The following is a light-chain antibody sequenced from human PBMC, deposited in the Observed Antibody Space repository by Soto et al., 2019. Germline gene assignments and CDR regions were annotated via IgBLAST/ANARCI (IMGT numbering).Light chain of an antibody. CDR3: QQRSNWPT. V-gene: IGKV3-15*01. Sequence: EIVMTQSPATLSVSPGERATLSCRASQSVSSNLAWYQQKPGQAPRLLIYGASTRATGIPARFSGSGSGTDFTLTISSLEPEDFAVYYCQQRSNWPTFGQGTKGDIK. CDR2: GAS. J-gene: IGKJ1*01. CDR1: QSVSSN.